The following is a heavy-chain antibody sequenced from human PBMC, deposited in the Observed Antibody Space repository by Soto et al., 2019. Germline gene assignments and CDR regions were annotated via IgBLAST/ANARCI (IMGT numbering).Heavy chain of an antibody. CDR1: GFTFSSYS. J-gene: IGHJ4*02. V-gene: IGHV3-21*01. CDR2: ISSSSSYI. D-gene: IGHD3-10*01. Sequence: GGSLRLSCAASGFTFSSYSMNWVRQAPGKGLERVSSISSSSSYIYYADSVKGRFTISRDNAKNSLYLQMNSLRAEDTAVYYCARDDSGFGELIPTGGWGQGTLVTVSS. CDR3: ARDDSGFGELIPTGG.